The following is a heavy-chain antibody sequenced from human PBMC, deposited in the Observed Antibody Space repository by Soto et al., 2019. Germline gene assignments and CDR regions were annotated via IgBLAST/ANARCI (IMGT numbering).Heavy chain of an antibody. D-gene: IGHD2-2*01. CDR1: GFTFSNYG. CDR3: AKSRDAYNFYFYYGMDV. J-gene: IGHJ6*02. V-gene: IGHV3-30*18. Sequence: GGSLRLSCAASGFTFSNYGMHWVRQTPGKGLEWVALILYDGSNKYYADSVKGRFTISRDNSKNTLYLQVSSLRAEDTAVYYCAKSRDAYNFYFYYGMDVWGQGTTVTVSS. CDR2: ILYDGSNK.